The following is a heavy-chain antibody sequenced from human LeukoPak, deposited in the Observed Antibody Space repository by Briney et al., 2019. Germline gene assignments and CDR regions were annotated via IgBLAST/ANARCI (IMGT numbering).Heavy chain of an antibody. J-gene: IGHJ6*02. Sequence: SETLSLTCTVSGGSISSYYWSWIRQPPGKGLEWLGYIYYSGSTNYNPSLKSRVTISVDTSKNQFSLKLSSVTAADTAVYYCASGGSYYYYGMDVWGQGTTVTVSS. CDR2: IYYSGST. CDR1: GGSISSYY. D-gene: IGHD1-26*01. V-gene: IGHV4-59*01. CDR3: ASGGSYYYYGMDV.